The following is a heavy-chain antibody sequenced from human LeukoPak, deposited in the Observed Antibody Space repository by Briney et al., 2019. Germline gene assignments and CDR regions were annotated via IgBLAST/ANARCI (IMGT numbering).Heavy chain of an antibody. D-gene: IGHD2-2*01. CDR1: GFTFSSDA. CDR3: AKAPLRCSSTSCYSEFQH. V-gene: IGHV3-23*01. CDR2: ISGSGGST. Sequence: GGALRLSCAASGFTFSSDAMSWGPPAPGKGLEGGSAISGSGGSTYDADSVKGRFTISRDNSKNTLYLQMNSLRAEDTAVYYCAKAPLRCSSTSCYSEFQHWGQGTLVTVSS. J-gene: IGHJ1*01.